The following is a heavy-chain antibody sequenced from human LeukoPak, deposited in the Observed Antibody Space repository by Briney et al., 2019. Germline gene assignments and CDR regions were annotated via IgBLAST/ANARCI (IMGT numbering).Heavy chain of an antibody. CDR1: GFTVTSNY. D-gene: IGHD4-17*01. Sequence: GGSLRLSCVASGFTVTSNYMNWVRLAPGKGLEWVSVIYGGGTTYYADSVKGRFTISRDNSKNTLYLQMNSLRAEDTAVYYCARVSPNTVTTLQYFDYWGQGTLVTVSS. CDR3: ARVSPNTVTTLQYFDY. J-gene: IGHJ4*02. CDR2: IYGGGTT. V-gene: IGHV3-66*01.